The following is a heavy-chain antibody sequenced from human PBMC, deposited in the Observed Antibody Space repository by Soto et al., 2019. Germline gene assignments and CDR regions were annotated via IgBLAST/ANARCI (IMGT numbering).Heavy chain of an antibody. CDR2: IYQSGST. CDR3: ARELLFYDSDGFSWDDAFDI. CDR1: VGSLSSSAYS. V-gene: IGHV4-30-2*01. Sequence: TLSLTCAVSVGSLSSSAYSWSWIRQPPGKGLEWIGFIYQSGSTYYNPSLKSRVTMSLDRPKNQFSLKLSSVTAADTAVYYCARELLFYDSDGFSWDDAFDIWSQGTMVTVSS. D-gene: IGHD3-22*01. J-gene: IGHJ3*02.